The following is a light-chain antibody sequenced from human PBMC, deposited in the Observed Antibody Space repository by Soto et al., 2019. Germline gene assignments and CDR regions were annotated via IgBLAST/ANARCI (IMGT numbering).Light chain of an antibody. J-gene: IGLJ1*01. CDR2: EVS. CDR3: SSYAGSNNYV. V-gene: IGLV2-8*01. Sequence: QSALTQPPSASGSPGQSVTISCTGTSSDVGGYGYVSWYQQHPGKAPKLMIYEVSKRPSGVPDRFSGSKSGNTASLTVSGLQAEDDDDYYCSSYAGSNNYVFGAGTKLTVL. CDR1: SSDVGGYGY.